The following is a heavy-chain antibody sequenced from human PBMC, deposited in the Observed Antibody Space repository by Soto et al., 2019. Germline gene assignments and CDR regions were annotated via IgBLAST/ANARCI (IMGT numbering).Heavy chain of an antibody. CDR1: GFTFSTYS. J-gene: IGHJ4*02. CDR2: ISGSGNYT. CDR3: AREGINNYNEYYFDS. V-gene: IGHV3-21*01. Sequence: GGSLRLSCAASGFTFSTYSMNWVRQAPGKGLEWVSSISGSGNYTHYADFLRGRFTISRDNAKASLYLQMNSLRAEDTAVYYCAREGINNYNEYYFDSWGQGTVVTVSS. D-gene: IGHD4-4*01.